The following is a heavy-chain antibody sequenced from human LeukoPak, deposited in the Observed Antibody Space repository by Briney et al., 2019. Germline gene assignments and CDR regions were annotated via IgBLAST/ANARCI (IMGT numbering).Heavy chain of an antibody. CDR2: IYTSGTT. CDR1: GASVNSGNYY. J-gene: IGHJ4*02. V-gene: IGHV4-61*02. Sequence: PSQTLSLTCTVSGASVNSGNYYWTWIRQPAGKRFKWIGRIYTSGTTNYNPSLKSRVTISIDASKNQFSLRLSSVTAADTAVYYCTRGGELMNFWGQGTLVTVSS. D-gene: IGHD1-26*01. CDR3: TRGGELMNF.